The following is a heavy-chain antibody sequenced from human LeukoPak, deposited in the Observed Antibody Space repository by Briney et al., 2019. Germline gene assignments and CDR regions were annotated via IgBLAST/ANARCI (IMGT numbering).Heavy chain of an antibody. V-gene: IGHV3-30*01. CDR2: ISYDGSNK. J-gene: IGHJ3*02. Sequence: GGSLRLSCAASGFTFSSYAMHWVRQAPGKGREWVAVISYDGSNKYYADSAKGRFTISRDNSKNTLYLQMNSLRAEDTALYYGAKDIGGRIAAAGTLFWGAFDIWSQGTMVTVSS. CDR1: GFTFSSYA. D-gene: IGHD6-13*01. CDR3: AKDIGGRIAAAGTLFWGAFDI.